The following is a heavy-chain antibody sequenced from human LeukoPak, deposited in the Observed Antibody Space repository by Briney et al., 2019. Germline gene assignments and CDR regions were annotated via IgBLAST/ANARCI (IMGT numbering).Heavy chain of an antibody. Sequence: SVKVSCKASGCTFSSYAVSWVRQAPGQGLEWMGGIIPIFGTANYAQKFQGRVTITADESTSTAYMELSSLRSEDTAVYYCARWGGDCYSAFDYWGQGTLVTVSS. V-gene: IGHV1-69*13. CDR3: ARWGGDCYSAFDY. D-gene: IGHD2-21*02. CDR1: GCTFSSYA. CDR2: IIPIFGTA. J-gene: IGHJ4*02.